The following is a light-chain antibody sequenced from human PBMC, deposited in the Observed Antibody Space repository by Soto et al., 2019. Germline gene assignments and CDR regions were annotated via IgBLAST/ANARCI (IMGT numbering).Light chain of an antibody. J-gene: IGLJ3*02. CDR3: SSFTISSTWV. Sequence: QSVLTQPASVSGSPGQSLTISCTGTSSDVGGLNYVSWYQHHPGNAPKLIIYEVNHRPSGVSDRFSASKSDNTASLTISGLQTEDEADYYCSSFTISSTWVFGGGTKLTVL. CDR1: SSDVGGLNY. CDR2: EVN. V-gene: IGLV2-14*01.